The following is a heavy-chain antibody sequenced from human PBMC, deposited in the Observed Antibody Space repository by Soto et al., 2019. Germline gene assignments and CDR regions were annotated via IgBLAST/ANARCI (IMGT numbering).Heavy chain of an antibody. D-gene: IGHD1-7*01. CDR2: INSDVSST. V-gene: IGHV3-74*01. Sequence: PGGSLRLSCAASGFTFSSYWMHWVRQAPGKGLVWVSRINSDVSSTSYADSVKGRFTISRDNAKNSLYLQMNSLRAEDTAVYYCAKDFWNYVIPLDYCAQVTLVTVSS. CDR3: AKDFWNYVIPLDY. CDR1: GFTFSSYW. J-gene: IGHJ4*02.